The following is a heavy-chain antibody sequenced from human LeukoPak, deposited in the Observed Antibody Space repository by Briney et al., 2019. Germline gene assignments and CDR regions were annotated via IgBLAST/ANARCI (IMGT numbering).Heavy chain of an antibody. CDR3: ARGYCSSTSCYEEDAFDI. J-gene: IGHJ3*02. Sequence: PSETLSLTCAVSGYSISSGYYWGWIRQPPGKGLEWIGSIYHSGSTYYIPSLKSRVTISVDTSKNQFSLKLSSVTAADTAVYYCARGYCSSTSCYEEDAFDIWGQGTMVTVSS. CDR1: GYSISSGYY. V-gene: IGHV4-38-2*01. CDR2: IYHSGST. D-gene: IGHD2-2*01.